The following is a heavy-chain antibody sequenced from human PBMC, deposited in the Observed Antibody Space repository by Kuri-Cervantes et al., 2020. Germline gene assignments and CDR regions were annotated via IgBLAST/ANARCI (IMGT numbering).Heavy chain of an antibody. V-gene: IGHV3-33*01. CDR2: IWYDGSNK. J-gene: IGHJ3*02. CDR1: GFTFSSYG. CDR3: ARDQGAFDI. Sequence: GESLKISCAASGFTFSSYGMHWVRQAPGKGLEWVAVIWYDGSNKYYADSVKGRFTISRDNSKNTLYLQMNSLRAEDTAVYYCARDQGAFDIWGQGTMVTVSS.